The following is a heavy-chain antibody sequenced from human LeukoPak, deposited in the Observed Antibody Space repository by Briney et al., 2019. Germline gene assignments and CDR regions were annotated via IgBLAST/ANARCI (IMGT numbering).Heavy chain of an antibody. J-gene: IGHJ5*02. CDR3: ARDSPPVIAAAGRNWFDP. V-gene: IGHV3-33*01. CDR1: GFTFSSYG. CDR2: IWYDGSNK. D-gene: IGHD6-13*01. Sequence: PGGSLRLSCAASGFTFSSYGMRWVRQAPGKGLEWVAVIWYDGSNKYYADSVKGRFTISRDNSKNTLYLQMNSLRAEDTAVYYCARDSPPVIAAAGRNWFDPWGQGTLVTVSS.